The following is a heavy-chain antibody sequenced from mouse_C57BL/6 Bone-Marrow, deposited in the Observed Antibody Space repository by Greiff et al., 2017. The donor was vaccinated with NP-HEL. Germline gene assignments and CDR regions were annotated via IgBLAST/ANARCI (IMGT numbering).Heavy chain of an antibody. D-gene: IGHD1-1*01. CDR1: GYTFTDYE. CDR3: TRRGSSFHYYAMDY. V-gene: IGHV1-15*01. J-gene: IGHJ4*01. CDR2: IDPETGGT. Sequence: VQLQQSGAELVRPGASVTLSCKASGYTFTDYEMHWVKQTPVHGLEWIGAIDPETGGTAYNQKFTGKAILTADKSSSTAYMELRSLTSEDSAVYYCTRRGSSFHYYAMDYWGQGTSVTVSS.